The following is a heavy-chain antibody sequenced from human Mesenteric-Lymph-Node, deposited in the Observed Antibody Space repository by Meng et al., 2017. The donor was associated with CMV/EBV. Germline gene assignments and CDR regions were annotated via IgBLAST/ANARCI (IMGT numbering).Heavy chain of an antibody. J-gene: IGHJ6*02. Sequence: SETLSLTCAVYGGSFSGYYWSWIRQPPGTGLEWIGEINHSGSTNYNPSLKSRVTISVDTSKNQFSLKLSSVTAADTAVYYCARGGSSWYRYYYGMDVWGQGTTVTVSS. CDR1: GGSFSGYY. D-gene: IGHD6-13*01. CDR2: INHSGST. CDR3: ARGGSSWYRYYYGMDV. V-gene: IGHV4-34*01.